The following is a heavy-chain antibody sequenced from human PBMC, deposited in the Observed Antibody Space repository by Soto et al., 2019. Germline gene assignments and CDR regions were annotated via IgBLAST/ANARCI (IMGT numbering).Heavy chain of an antibody. V-gene: IGHV4-4*07. Sequence: XETLYLTCTVSGASIRGFYWSWIRKSAGKGLEWIGRIYATGTTDYNPSLKSRVMMSVDTSRKQFSLKLRSVTAADTAVYYCVRDGTKTLRDWFDPWGQGISVTVSS. CDR1: GASIRGFY. D-gene: IGHD1-1*01. J-gene: IGHJ5*02. CDR3: VRDGTKTLRDWFDP. CDR2: IYATGTT.